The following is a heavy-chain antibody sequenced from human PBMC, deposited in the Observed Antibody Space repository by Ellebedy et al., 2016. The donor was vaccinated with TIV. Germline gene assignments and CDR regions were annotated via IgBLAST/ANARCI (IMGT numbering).Heavy chain of an antibody. Sequence: PGGSLRLSCAASGFTLSSYDMHWVRQATGKGLERVSTIGTAGDTYYPGSVKVRFTISRENAKNSLYLQMNSLRAGDTAVYYCARFSQQTYDYWGQGTLVTVSS. CDR3: ARFSQQTYDY. CDR1: GFTLSSYD. D-gene: IGHD6-13*01. J-gene: IGHJ4*02. CDR2: IGTAGDT. V-gene: IGHV3-13*01.